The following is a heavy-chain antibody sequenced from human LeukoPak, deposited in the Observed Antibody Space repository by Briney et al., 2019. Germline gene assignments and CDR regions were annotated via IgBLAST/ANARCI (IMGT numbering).Heavy chain of an antibody. J-gene: IGHJ5*02. CDR3: ASLGSMVRGVNWFDP. V-gene: IGHV4-59*08. CDR1: GGSISSYY. CDR2: IYYSGST. Sequence: SETLSLTCTVSGGSISSYYWSWIRQPPGKGLEWIGYIYYSGSTNYNPSLKSRVTISVDTSKNQFSLKLSSVTAADTAVYYCASLGSMVRGVNWFDPWGQGTLVTVSS. D-gene: IGHD3-10*01.